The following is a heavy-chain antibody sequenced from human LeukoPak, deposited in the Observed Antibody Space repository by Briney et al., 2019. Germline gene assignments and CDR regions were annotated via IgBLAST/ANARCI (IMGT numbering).Heavy chain of an antibody. CDR1: GYTFTGYY. J-gene: IGHJ4*02. CDR2: INPNSGGT. CDR3: ARDGRMVRGVDYYFDY. Sequence: AASVKVSCKASGYTFTGYYMHWVRQAPGQGLEWMGWINPNSGGTKYAQKFQGRVTMTRDTSISTAYMELTSLRSDGSAVYYCARDGRMVRGVDYYFDYWGQGTLVTVSS. V-gene: IGHV1-2*02. D-gene: IGHD3-10*01.